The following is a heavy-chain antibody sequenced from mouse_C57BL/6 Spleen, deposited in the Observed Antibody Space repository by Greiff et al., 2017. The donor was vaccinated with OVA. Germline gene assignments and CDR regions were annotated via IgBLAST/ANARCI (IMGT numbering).Heavy chain of an antibody. CDR1: GYTFTSYW. V-gene: IGHV1-64*01. CDR3: ARGDYYGSSSFDY. J-gene: IGHJ2*01. Sequence: QVQLQQPGAELVKPGASVKLSCKASGYTFTSYWMHWVKQRPGQGLEWIGMIHPNSGSTNYNEKFKSKATLTVDKSSSTAYMQRSSLTSEDSAVYYCARGDYYGSSSFDYWGQGTTLTVSS. CDR2: IHPNSGST. D-gene: IGHD1-1*01.